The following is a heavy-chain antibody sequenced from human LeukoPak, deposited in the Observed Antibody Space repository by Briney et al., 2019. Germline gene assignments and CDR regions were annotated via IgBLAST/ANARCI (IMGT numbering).Heavy chain of an antibody. V-gene: IGHV3-23*01. D-gene: IGHD3-10*01. Sequence: PGGSLRLSCTASGFTFTSYAMTWVRQAPGKGLEWVSAISGSGGATYYADSVKGRFTISRDNSKNTLYLQMNSLRAEDTAVYYCAKTQTNYGFYYFDYWGQGTLVTVSS. CDR1: GFTFTSYA. CDR3: AKTQTNYGFYYFDY. CDR2: ISGSGGAT. J-gene: IGHJ4*02.